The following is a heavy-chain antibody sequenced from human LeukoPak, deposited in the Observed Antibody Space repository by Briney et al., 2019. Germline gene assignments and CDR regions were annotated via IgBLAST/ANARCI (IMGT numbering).Heavy chain of an antibody. CDR2: IYYSGST. D-gene: IGHD3-10*01. CDR1: GGSISSSSYY. CDR3: ARPDGSGSYYGSSFDY. V-gene: IGHV4-39*01. J-gene: IGHJ4*02. Sequence: SETLSLTCTVSGGSISSSSYYWGWIRQPPGKGLEWIGSIYYSGSTYYNPSLKSRVTISVDTSKNQFSLKLSSVTAADTAVYYCARPDGSGSYYGSSFDYWGQGTLVTVSS.